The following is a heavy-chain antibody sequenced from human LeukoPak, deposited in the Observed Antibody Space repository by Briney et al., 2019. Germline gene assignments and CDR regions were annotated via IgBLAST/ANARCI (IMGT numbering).Heavy chain of an antibody. V-gene: IGHV4-34*01. Sequence: PSETLSLTCAVYGGSFSGYYWSWIRQPPGKGLEWIGEINHSGSTYYNPSLKSRVTISVDTSKNQFSLKLSSVTAADTAVYYCARRNDYGDYYFDYWGLGTLVTVSS. J-gene: IGHJ4*02. D-gene: IGHD4-17*01. CDR3: ARRNDYGDYYFDY. CDR2: INHSGST. CDR1: GGSFSGYY.